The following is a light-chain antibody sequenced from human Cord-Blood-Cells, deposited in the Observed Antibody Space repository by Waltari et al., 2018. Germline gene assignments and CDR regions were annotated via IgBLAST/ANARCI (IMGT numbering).Light chain of an antibody. J-gene: IGKJ1*01. Sequence: EIVFTQSQGTLSLSPGQRATLSCRASQSFSSSYLAWYQQKPGQAPRLLIYGASSRATGIPDRFSGSGSGTDFTLTISRLEPEDFAVYYCQQYGSSPRTFGQGTKVEIK. CDR2: GAS. CDR3: QQYGSSPRT. CDR1: QSFSSSY. V-gene: IGKV3-20*01.